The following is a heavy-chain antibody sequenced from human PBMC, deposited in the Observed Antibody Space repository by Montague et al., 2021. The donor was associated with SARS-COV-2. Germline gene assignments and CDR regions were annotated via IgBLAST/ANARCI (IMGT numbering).Heavy chain of an antibody. Sequence: SETLSLTCTVSGGSISSSSYYWGWIRQPPGKGLEWIGSIYYSGSTCYNPSLKSRVTISVDTSKNHFSLKVSSVTASDTAVYYCARGADYYSDYRGTLRYWGQGTLVSVSS. D-gene: IGHD4-11*01. J-gene: IGHJ4*02. CDR1: GGSISSSSYY. CDR2: IYYSGST. V-gene: IGHV4-39*02. CDR3: ARGADYYSDYRGTLRY.